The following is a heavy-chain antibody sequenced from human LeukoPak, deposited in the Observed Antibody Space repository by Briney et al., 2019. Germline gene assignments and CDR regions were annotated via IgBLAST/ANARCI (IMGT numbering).Heavy chain of an antibody. Sequence: PSETLSLTCTVSGYSISSGYYWSWIRQPPGKGLEWIGYIYYSGITHYNPSLKTRVTISLDTSKNQFSLKLSSVTAADTAVYYCARDLGSNYDYYFDYWGQGTLVTVSS. V-gene: IGHV4-61*01. CDR2: IYYSGIT. J-gene: IGHJ4*02. CDR3: ARDLGSNYDYYFDY. D-gene: IGHD4-11*01. CDR1: GYSISSGYY.